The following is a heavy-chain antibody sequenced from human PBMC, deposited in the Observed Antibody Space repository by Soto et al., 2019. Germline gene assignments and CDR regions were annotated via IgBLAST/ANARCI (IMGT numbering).Heavy chain of an antibody. J-gene: IGHJ5*02. CDR3: TRDLYYFDSSGYYRNYFDP. V-gene: IGHV1-69*13. CDR2: IIPMFATT. D-gene: IGHD3-22*01. Sequence: ASVKVSCKASGGTFGTYTMSWVRQAPGQGLEWMGGIIPMFATTTYAENFQGRVTITADESTNTAYMELSGLRFEDTAVYYCTRDLYYFDSSGYYRNYFDPWGQGTLVTVSS. CDR1: GGTFGTYT.